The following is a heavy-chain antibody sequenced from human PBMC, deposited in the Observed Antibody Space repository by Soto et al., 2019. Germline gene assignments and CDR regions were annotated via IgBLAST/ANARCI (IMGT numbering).Heavy chain of an antibody. V-gene: IGHV1-69*02. CDR3: ASLMSSGYYYGMDV. D-gene: IGHD3-10*01. CDR1: GGTFSRYT. Sequence: QVQLVQSGAEVKKPGSSVKVSCKASGGTFSRYTISWVRQAPGQGLEWMGRIIPILVIANYAQKFQGRVTITADKPTSTAYMELSSLRSEDKAVYYCASLMSSGYYYGMDVWGQGTTVTVSS. CDR2: IIPILVIA. J-gene: IGHJ6*02.